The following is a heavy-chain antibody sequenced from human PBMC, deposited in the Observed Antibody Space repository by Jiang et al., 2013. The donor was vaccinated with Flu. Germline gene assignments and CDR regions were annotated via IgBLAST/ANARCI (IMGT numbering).Heavy chain of an antibody. CDR1: GGSFSGYY. Sequence: ELLKPSETLSLTCAVYGGSFSGYYWSWIRQPPGKGLEWIGEINHSGSTNYNPSLKSRVTISVDTSKNQFSLKLSSVTAADTAVYYCARAIAVAGTGVMDVWGKGDHGHRLL. J-gene: IGHJ6*03. CDR2: INHSGST. CDR3: ARAIAVAGTGVMDV. V-gene: IGHV4-34*01. D-gene: IGHD6-19*01.